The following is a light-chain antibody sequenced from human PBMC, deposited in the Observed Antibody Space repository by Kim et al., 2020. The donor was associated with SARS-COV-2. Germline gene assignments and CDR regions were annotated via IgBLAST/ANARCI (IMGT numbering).Light chain of an antibody. J-gene: IGLJ3*02. Sequence: RITISCTGSNSNIGADYGVQWFQLFPGTAPKLLIYGNNNRPSGVPVRFSASKSGTSASLAITGLQVEDEADYYCQCYDNSLSGSWVFGGGTQLTVL. CDR2: GNN. V-gene: IGLV1-40*01. CDR3: QCYDNSLSGSWV. CDR1: NSNIGADYG.